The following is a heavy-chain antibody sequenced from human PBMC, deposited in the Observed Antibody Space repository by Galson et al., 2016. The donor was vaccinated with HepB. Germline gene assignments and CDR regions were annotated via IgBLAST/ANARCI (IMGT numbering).Heavy chain of an antibody. CDR2: ISGGGSYL. Sequence: SLRLSCAASGFTFSTYNMNWVRQTPGKGLEWVSSISGGGSYLYYADSVKGRFTISRDNANNSLYLHLSSLRAEDTAVYYCSRDLRNVERPELTYYYGMDGWGQGTTVTVSS. CDR1: GFTFSTYN. CDR3: SRDLRNVERPELTYYYGMDG. D-gene: IGHD1-1*01. J-gene: IGHJ6*02. V-gene: IGHV3-21*01.